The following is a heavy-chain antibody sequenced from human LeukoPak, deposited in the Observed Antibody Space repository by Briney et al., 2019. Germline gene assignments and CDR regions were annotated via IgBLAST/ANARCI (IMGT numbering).Heavy chain of an antibody. CDR1: GGSFSDYY. Sequence: PSETLSLTCAVSGGSFSDYYWSWIRQPPGKGLEWIGEINHSGSTNYNPSLKSRVTISVDTSKNQFSLKLNSVTAADTAVYYCARSGGYCSGGSCYLDYWGQGTLVTFSS. CDR2: INHSGST. CDR3: ARSGGYCSGGSCYLDY. D-gene: IGHD2-15*01. V-gene: IGHV4-34*01. J-gene: IGHJ4*02.